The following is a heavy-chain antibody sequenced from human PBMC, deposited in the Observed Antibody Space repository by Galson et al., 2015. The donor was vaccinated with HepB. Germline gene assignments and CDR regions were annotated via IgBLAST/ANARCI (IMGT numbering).Heavy chain of an antibody. V-gene: IGHV4-39*01. CDR1: GGSISSSSYY. CDR3: ASCSVDWLLAVDY. D-gene: IGHD3-9*01. Sequence: ETLSLTCTVSGGSISSSSYYWGWIRQPPGKGLEWIGSIYYSGSTYYNPSLKSRVTISVDTSKNQFSLKLSSVTAADTAVYYCASCSVDWLLAVDYWAREPWSPSPQ. J-gene: IGHJ4*02. CDR2: IYYSGST.